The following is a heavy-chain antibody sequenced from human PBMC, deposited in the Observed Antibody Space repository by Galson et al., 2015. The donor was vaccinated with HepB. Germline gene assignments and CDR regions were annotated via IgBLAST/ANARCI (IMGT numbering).Heavy chain of an antibody. J-gene: IGHJ5*02. CDR2: ISAYDSST. V-gene: IGHV1-18*01. CDR1: GYTFSSYS. Sequence: SVKVSCKASGYTFSSYSIAWVRQAPGQGLEWMGWISAYDSSTNYAQKFQGRVTMTTETSTTTAYLELRSLRSDDTAVYYCARGALVAVVNANLNNWFDPWSQGTLVTVSS. CDR3: ARGALVAVVNANLNNWFDP. D-gene: IGHD2-8*02.